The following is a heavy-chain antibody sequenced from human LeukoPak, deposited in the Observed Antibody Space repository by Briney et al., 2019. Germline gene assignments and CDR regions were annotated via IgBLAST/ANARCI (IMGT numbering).Heavy chain of an antibody. D-gene: IGHD2-2*01. J-gene: IGHJ4*02. Sequence: GGSLRLSCAASGFTFSSYCMNWVRQAPGKGLEWVSSISSSSSYIYYADSVKGRFTITRDNAKNSLYLQMNSLRAEDTAVYYCARKKAPGQYCSSTSCYSGGFDYWGQGTLVTVSS. CDR2: ISSSSSYI. CDR3: ARKKAPGQYCSSTSCYSGGFDY. CDR1: GFTFSSYC. V-gene: IGHV3-21*01.